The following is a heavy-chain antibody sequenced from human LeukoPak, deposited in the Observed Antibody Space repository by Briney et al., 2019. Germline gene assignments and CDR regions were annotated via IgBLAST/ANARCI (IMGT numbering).Heavy chain of an antibody. CDR3: ALSSWDSSGYYYTDY. J-gene: IGHJ4*02. Sequence: SETLSLTCTVSGGSISSYYWSWIRQPAGKGLESIGRIYTSGSTNYNPSLKSRVTMSVDTSKNQFSLKLSSVTAADTAVYYCALSSWDSSGYYYTDYWGQGTLVTVSS. CDR1: GGSISSYY. CDR2: IYTSGST. D-gene: IGHD3-22*01. V-gene: IGHV4-4*07.